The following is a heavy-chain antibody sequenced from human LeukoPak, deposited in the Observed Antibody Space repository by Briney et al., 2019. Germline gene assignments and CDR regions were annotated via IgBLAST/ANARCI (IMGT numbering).Heavy chain of an antibody. CDR3: ARGLISPGYYYYYYGMDV. CDR2: ISAYNGNT. CDR1: GYTLTSYG. V-gene: IGHV1-18*04. Sequence: ASVKVSCKASGYTLTSYGISWVRQAPGQGLEWMGWISAYNGNTNYAQKLQGRVTMTTDTSTSTAYMELRSLRSDDTAVYYCARGLISPGYYYYYYGMDVWGKGTTVTVSS. J-gene: IGHJ6*04. D-gene: IGHD2-15*01.